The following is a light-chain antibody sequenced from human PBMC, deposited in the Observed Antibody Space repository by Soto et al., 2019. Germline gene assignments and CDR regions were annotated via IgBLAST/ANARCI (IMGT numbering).Light chain of an antibody. CDR2: WAS. CDR1: QNILYNSNNRNY. Sequence: DIVMTQSPDSLAVSLGERATINCKSSQNILYNSNNRNYLAWYQQKPGQPPKLLIYWASTRESGVPDRFSGSGSGTDFTRTISSLQAEDVAVYYCQQYYSLWTFGQGTKVEIK. V-gene: IGKV4-1*01. CDR3: QQYYSLWT. J-gene: IGKJ1*01.